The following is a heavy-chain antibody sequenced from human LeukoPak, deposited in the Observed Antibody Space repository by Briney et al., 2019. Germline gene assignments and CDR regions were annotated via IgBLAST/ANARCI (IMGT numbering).Heavy chain of an antibody. Sequence: SETLSLTCTASGDSISSGHYWDWIRQPPGRGLEWIGSIHHSGSTWYNPSLKSRVTISLDTSQTQISLRVTSVTAADTAVYYCARGTDYYDRSGWLDPWAREPWSPSPQ. V-gene: IGHV4-38-2*02. J-gene: IGHJ5*02. CDR2: IHHSGST. CDR1: GDSISSGHY. D-gene: IGHD3-22*01. CDR3: ARGTDYYDRSGWLDP.